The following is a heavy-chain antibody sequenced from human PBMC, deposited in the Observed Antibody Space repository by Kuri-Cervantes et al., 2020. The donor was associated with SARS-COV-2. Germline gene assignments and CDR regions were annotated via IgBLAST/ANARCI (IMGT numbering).Heavy chain of an antibody. CDR2: IKQDGSEK. CDR1: GFTFSSYW. Sequence: GESLKISCAASGFTFSSYWMSWVRQAPGKGLEWVANIKQDGSEKYYVDSVKGRFTISRDNAKNSLYLQMSSLRSEDTAVYYCAREPGYSSGWYSNYYYYGMDVWGQGTTVTVSS. V-gene: IGHV3-7*01. D-gene: IGHD6-19*01. CDR3: AREPGYSSGWYSNYYYYGMDV. J-gene: IGHJ6*02.